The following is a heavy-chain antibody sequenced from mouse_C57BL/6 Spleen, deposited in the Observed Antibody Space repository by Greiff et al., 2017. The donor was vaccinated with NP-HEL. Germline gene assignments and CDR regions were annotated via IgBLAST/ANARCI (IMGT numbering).Heavy chain of an antibody. D-gene: IGHD3-2*02. J-gene: IGHJ2*01. CDR2: IDPENGDT. Sequence: VQLQQSGAELVRPGASVKLSCTASGFNIKDDYMHWVKQRPEQGLEWIGWIDPENGDTEYASKFQGKATITADTSSNTAYLQLSSLTSEDTAVYYCTTLDSSGYWGQGTTLTVSS. CDR3: TTLDSSGY. V-gene: IGHV14-4*01. CDR1: GFNIKDDY.